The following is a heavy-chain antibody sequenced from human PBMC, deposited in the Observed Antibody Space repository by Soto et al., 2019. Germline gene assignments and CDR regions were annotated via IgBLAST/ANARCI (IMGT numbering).Heavy chain of an antibody. CDR3: AGGLDY. CDR2: IDGIGSST. J-gene: IGHJ4*02. CDR1: GCAFSKYG. Sequence: GGSMRLSCAASGCAFSKYGMKWVRQAPRKGLEWVSGIDGIGSSTYYADSVKGRFTISRDNSKNTLFLQMNSLRAEDTAVYYCAGGLDYWGPGTLVLVSS. V-gene: IGHV3-23*01. D-gene: IGHD3-16*01.